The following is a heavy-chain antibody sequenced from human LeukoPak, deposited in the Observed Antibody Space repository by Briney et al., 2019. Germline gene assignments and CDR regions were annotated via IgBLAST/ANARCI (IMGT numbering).Heavy chain of an antibody. CDR1: GGSISSSRYY. CDR2: MDYSGST. V-gene: IGHV4-39*06. CDR3: AGGSGLPHFDY. Sequence: SETLSLTCTVSGGSISSSRYYWGWIRQPPGKRLEWIGSMDYSGSTYCNPSLNGRVTVSVDTSRNQFALKLSSVTAADTAVYCCAGGSGLPHFDYWGQGTLVTVSS. J-gene: IGHJ4*02. D-gene: IGHD3-10*01.